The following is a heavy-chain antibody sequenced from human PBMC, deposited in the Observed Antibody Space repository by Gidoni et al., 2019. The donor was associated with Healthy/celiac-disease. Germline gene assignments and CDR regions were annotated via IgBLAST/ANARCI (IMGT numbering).Heavy chain of an antibody. D-gene: IGHD2-2*01. CDR1: GVTFSSYA. CDR2: SSGSGGST. J-gene: IGHJ4*02. V-gene: IGHV3-23*01. Sequence: EVQLLESGGGLVQPGGSLRLSCAASGVTFSSYAMSWVRQAPGKGLEWVAASSGSGGSTYYADSVKGRFTISRDNSKNTLYLQMNSLRAEDTAVYYCAKTVPAANVQGWGQGTLVTVSS. CDR3: AKTVPAANVQG.